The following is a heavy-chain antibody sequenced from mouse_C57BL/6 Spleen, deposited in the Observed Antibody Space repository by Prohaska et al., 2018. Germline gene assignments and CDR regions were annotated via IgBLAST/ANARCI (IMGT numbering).Heavy chain of an antibody. CDR2: INPNNGGT. Sequence: GKQSHGKSLEWIGDINPNNGGTSYNQKFKGKATLTVDKSSSTAYMELRSLTSEDSAVYYCARWGEGTWFAYWGQGTLVTVSA. V-gene: IGHV1-26*01. CDR3: ARWGEGTWFAY. J-gene: IGHJ3*01.